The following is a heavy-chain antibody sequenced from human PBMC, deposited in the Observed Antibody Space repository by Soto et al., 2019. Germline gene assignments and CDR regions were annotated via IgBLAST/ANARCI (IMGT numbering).Heavy chain of an antibody. J-gene: IGHJ6*02. CDR3: ARGSSIAGLYYGMDV. V-gene: IGHV4-31*01. CDR1: GGSISSGGYY. D-gene: IGHD6-6*01. Sequence: QVQLQESGPGLVKPSQTLSLTCTVSGGSISSGGYYWTWIRQHPGKGLGWIGYNYYRGITYYNPSLQHPVTISLDTAKNQFSLMRHSATAADTAVYYCARGSSIAGLYYGMDVWGQGATGTVSS. CDR2: NYYRGIT.